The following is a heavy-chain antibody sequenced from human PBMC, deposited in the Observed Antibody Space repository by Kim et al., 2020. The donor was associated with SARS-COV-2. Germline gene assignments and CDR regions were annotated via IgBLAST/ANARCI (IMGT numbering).Heavy chain of an antibody. J-gene: IGHJ6*02. Sequence: ASVKVSCKASGYTFTSYDINWVRQATGQGLEWMGWMNPNSGNTGYAQKFQGRVTMTRNTSISTAYMELSSLRSEDTAVYYCARGSPGYAYNFTYYYYYYGMDVWGQGTTVTVSS. CDR2: MNPNSGNT. CDR3: ARGSPGYAYNFTYYYYYYGMDV. CDR1: GYTFTSYD. V-gene: IGHV1-8*01. D-gene: IGHD1-20*01.